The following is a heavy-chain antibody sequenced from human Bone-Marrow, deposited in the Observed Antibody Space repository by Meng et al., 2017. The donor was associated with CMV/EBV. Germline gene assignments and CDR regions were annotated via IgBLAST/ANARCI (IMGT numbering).Heavy chain of an antibody. J-gene: IGHJ4*02. CDR2: VYNSGNT. CDR1: GGSIRSRSYY. V-gene: IGHV4-39*01. Sequence: TVAGGSIRSRSYYGGWSGQTPGKGLEWIGSVYNSGNTYYNASLKSRVTISVDTSKNQFSLKLSSVTATDTAVYYCARHSTVTTCQFDYWGQGTLVTVSS. CDR3: ARHSTVTTCQFDY. D-gene: IGHD4-17*01.